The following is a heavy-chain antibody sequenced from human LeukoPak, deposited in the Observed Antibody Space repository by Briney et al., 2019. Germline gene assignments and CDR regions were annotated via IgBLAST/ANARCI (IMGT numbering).Heavy chain of an antibody. CDR1: GYTFTSYG. V-gene: IGHV1-2*02. D-gene: IGHD3-10*01. CDR3: ARDWWFGELLWGFDP. J-gene: IGHJ5*02. Sequence: ASVKVSCKASGYTFTSYGISWVRQAPGQGLEWMGWINPNSGGTNYAQKFQGRVTMTRDTSISTAYMELSRLRSDDTAVYYCARDWWFGELLWGFDPWGQGTLVTVSS. CDR2: INPNSGGT.